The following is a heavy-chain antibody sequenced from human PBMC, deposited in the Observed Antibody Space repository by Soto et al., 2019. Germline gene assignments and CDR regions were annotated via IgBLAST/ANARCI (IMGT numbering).Heavy chain of an antibody. CDR1: GDSMNTNNW. Sequence: GTLCLTCAVFGDSMNTNNWCRWVSESSGEGLEWIGEIHHNGDTTYSLSLKSRVTMSLDKSKYLLSLSLTSVTPLDTLLYCFASTPHSCSTSRCHEVYCDFWGRGTLVTVSS. CDR2: IHHNGDT. D-gene: IGHD2-8*01. V-gene: IGHV4-4*01. J-gene: IGHJ4*02. CDR3: ASTPHSCSTSRCHEVYCDF.